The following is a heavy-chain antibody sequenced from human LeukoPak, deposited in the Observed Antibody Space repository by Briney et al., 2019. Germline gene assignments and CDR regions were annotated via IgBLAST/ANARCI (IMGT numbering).Heavy chain of an antibody. CDR3: ARGRIGGVCYSSVWPTDY. CDR1: GGSFSGYY. J-gene: IGHJ4*02. Sequence: SETLSLTCAVYGGSFSGYYWSWIRQPPGKGLEWIGGINHSGSTNYDPSLKSRVTISVDTSKNQFSLMLSSVTAADTAVYYCARGRIGGVCYSSVWPTDYWGQGTLVTVSS. D-gene: IGHD6-19*01. V-gene: IGHV4-34*01. CDR2: INHSGST.